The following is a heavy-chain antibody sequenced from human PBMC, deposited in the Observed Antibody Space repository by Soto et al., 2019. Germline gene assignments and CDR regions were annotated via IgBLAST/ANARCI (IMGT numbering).Heavy chain of an antibody. CDR2: IYYSGST. CDR1: GGSISSGGYY. D-gene: IGHD4-17*01. CDR3: ARDSLGYGTVTTDYFDY. Sequence: SETLSLTCTVSGGSISSGGYYWSWIRQHPGKGLEWIGYIYYSGSTYYNPSLKSRVTISVDTSKNQFSLKLSSVTAADTAVYYCARDSLGYGTVTTDYFDYWGQGTLVTVSS. V-gene: IGHV4-31*03. J-gene: IGHJ4*02.